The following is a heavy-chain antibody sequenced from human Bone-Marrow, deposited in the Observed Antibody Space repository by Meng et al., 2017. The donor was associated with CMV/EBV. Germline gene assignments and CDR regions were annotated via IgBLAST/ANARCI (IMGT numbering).Heavy chain of an antibody. CDR3: ARDPLDCSSTSCHNDY. V-gene: IGHV1-69*04. J-gene: IGHJ4*02. D-gene: IGHD2-2*01. Sequence: SVKVSCKASGYTFTSYDINWVRQATGQGLEWMGRIIPILGIANYAQKFQGRVTITADKSTSTAYMELSSLRSEDTAVYYCARDPLDCSSTSCHNDYWGQGTLVTVSS. CDR1: GYTFTSYD. CDR2: IIPILGIA.